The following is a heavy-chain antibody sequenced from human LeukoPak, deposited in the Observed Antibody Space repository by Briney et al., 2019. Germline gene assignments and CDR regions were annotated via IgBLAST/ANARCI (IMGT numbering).Heavy chain of an antibody. CDR2: IIPIFGPA. CDR3: ARDLATYYMDV. Sequence: HASGGTFSNYAISWVRQASGQGLEWMGGIIPIFGPANYAQKFQGRVTITTDESTSTVYMELSSLRTEDTAVYYCARDLATYYMDVWGKGTTVTVS. J-gene: IGHJ6*03. CDR1: GGTFSNYA. V-gene: IGHV1-69*05.